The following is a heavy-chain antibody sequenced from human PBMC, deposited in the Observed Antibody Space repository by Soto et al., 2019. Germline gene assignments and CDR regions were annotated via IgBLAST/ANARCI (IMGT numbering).Heavy chain of an antibody. Sequence: ASVKVSCKASGYTFTSYGISWVRQAPGQGLEWMGWISAYNGNTNYAQKRQGRVTMTTDTSTSTAYMELRSLRSDDTAVYYCAREGLTRKGTAYDFWSGYLSYGMDVWGQGTTVTASS. D-gene: IGHD3-3*01. CDR2: ISAYNGNT. CDR1: GYTFTSYG. J-gene: IGHJ6*02. V-gene: IGHV1-18*01. CDR3: AREGLTRKGTAYDFWSGYLSYGMDV.